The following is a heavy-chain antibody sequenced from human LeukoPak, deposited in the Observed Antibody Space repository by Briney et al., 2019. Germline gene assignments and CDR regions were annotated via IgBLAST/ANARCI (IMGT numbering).Heavy chain of an antibody. Sequence: GGSLRLSCAASGFTFSSYAMSWVRQAPGKGLEWVSAISGSGGSTYYADSVKGRFTISRDNSKNTLYLQINSLRAEDTAVYYCAKGVGFLEWLLKHWGQGTLVTVSS. J-gene: IGHJ1*01. CDR2: ISGSGGST. D-gene: IGHD3-3*02. CDR1: GFTFSSYA. V-gene: IGHV3-23*01. CDR3: AKGVGFLEWLLKH.